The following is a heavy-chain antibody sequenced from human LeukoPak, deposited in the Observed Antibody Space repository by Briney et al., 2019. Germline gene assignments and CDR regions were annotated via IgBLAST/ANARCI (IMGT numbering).Heavy chain of an antibody. V-gene: IGHV1-69*05. J-gene: IGHJ4*02. CDR2: IIPIFGTA. CDR1: GGTSSSYA. CDR3: AVTRTGTVTTFDY. D-gene: IGHD4-17*01. Sequence: ASVKVSCKASGGTSSSYAISWVRQAPGQGLEWMGRIIPIFGTANYAQKFQGRVTITTDESTSTAYMELSSLRSEDTAVYYCAVTRTGTVTTFDYWGQGTLVTVSS.